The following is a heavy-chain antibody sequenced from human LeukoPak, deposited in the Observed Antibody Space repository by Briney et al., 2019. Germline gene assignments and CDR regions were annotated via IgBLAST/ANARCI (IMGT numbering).Heavy chain of an antibody. CDR3: TRDRAVRYFDY. CDR1: GFTFSSYG. J-gene: IGHJ4*02. D-gene: IGHD3-16*02. CDR2: IWYDGTMK. Sequence: GGSLRLSCAASGFTFSSYGMHWVRQAPGKGLEWVAVIWYDGTMKYYEDSARGRLTISRYNSKNTLYLEMNSLRAEDTAVYYCTRDRAVRYFDYWGQGTLVTVSS. V-gene: IGHV3-33*01.